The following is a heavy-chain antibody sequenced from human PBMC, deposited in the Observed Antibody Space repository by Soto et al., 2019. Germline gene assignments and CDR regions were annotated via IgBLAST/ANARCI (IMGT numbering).Heavy chain of an antibody. CDR1: GYTFTGYY. Sequence: ASVKVSCKASGYTFTGYYMHWVRQAPGQGLEWMGWINPNSGGTNYAQKFQGRVTMTRDTSISTAYMELSRLRSDDTAVYYCARDRGTPLYDSSGYYYLDAFDIWGQGTMVTVSS. J-gene: IGHJ3*02. V-gene: IGHV1-2*02. CDR3: ARDRGTPLYDSSGYYYLDAFDI. D-gene: IGHD3-22*01. CDR2: INPNSGGT.